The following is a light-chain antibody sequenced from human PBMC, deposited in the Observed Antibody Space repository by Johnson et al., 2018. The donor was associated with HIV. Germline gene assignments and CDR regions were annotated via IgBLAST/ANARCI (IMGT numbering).Light chain of an antibody. V-gene: IGLV1-44*01. CDR1: SSNIGSDP. CDR3: AAWDSSLSAPV. J-gene: IGLJ1*01. CDR2: RNN. Sequence: QSVLTQPPSVSAAPGQKVTISCSGSSSNIGSDPVNWYQQLPGTAPKLLIYRNNQRPSGVPDRFSGSKSGTSASLAISGLQAEDEADYYFAAWDSSLSAPVFGTGTKVTVL.